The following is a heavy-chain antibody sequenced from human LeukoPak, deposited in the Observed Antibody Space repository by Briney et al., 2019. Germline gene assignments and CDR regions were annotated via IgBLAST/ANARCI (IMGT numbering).Heavy chain of an antibody. CDR2: ISPDGSTT. V-gene: IGHV3-74*03. CDR3: TTVLSSSRYNLCDY. CDR1: GFTFSRYW. J-gene: IGHJ4*02. D-gene: IGHD6-13*01. Sequence: GGSLRLSCAASGFTFSRYWMHWVRQAPGKGLMWVSRISPDGSTTLYADSVKGRFTISRDNAKNTLYLQMNSLGAEDTAVYYCTTVLSSSRYNLCDYWGQGTLVTVSS.